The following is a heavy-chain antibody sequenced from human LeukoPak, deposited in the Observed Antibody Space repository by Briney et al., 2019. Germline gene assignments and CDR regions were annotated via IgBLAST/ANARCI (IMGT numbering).Heavy chain of an antibody. CDR3: ARATSYYDILTGYFDY. V-gene: IGHV3-13*01. J-gene: IGHJ4*02. CDR1: GFTFSSYD. Sequence: GGSLRLSCAASGFTFSSYDMHWVRQATGKGLEWVSAIGTAGDTYYPGSVKGRFTISRENAKNSLYLQMNSLRAGDTAVYYCARATSYYDILTGYFDYWGQGTLVTVSS. CDR2: IGTAGDT. D-gene: IGHD3-9*01.